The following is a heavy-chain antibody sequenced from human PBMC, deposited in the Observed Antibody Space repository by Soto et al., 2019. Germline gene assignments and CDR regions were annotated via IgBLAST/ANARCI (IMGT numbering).Heavy chain of an antibody. V-gene: IGHV3-23*01. CDR3: AKDLLLWLGGSGPFDY. CDR1: GFSFSSYA. CDR2: IRPTGGGT. D-gene: IGHD6-19*01. Sequence: EVQLLESGGGLVHPGGSLRLSCATSGFSFSSYAMTWLRQAPGKGLEWVSTIRPTGGGTYYADSVTGRFTISRDDSQNTLYLNVNSLRAEDTATYCRAKDLLLWLGGSGPFDYWGQGTLVTVSS. J-gene: IGHJ4*02.